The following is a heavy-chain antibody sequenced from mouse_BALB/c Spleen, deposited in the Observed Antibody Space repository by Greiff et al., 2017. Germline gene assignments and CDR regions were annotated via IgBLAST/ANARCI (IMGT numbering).Heavy chain of an antibody. CDR2: ISSGSSTI. D-gene: IGHD2-14*01. J-gene: IGHJ4*01. V-gene: IGHV5-17*02. CDR3: ARGGYDLMDY. Sequence: DVHLVESGGGLVQPGGSRKLSCAASGFTFSSFGMHWVRQAPEKGLEWVAYISSGSSTIYYADTVKGRFTISRDNPKNTLFLQMTSLRSEDTAMYYCARGGYDLMDYWGQGTSVTVSS. CDR1: GFTFSSFG.